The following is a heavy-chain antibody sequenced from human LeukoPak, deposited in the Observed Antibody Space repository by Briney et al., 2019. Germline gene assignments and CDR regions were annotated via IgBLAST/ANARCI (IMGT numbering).Heavy chain of an antibody. J-gene: IGHJ4*02. Sequence: PGGSLRLSCAASGFTFSSYGMSWVRQAPGKGLEWVSAISGSSSTIYYADSVKGRFTISRDNAKNSLYLQMNSLRAEDTAVYYCARSRLHHTYGSGTNFDYWGQGTLVTVSS. CDR2: ISGSSSTI. V-gene: IGHV3-48*01. D-gene: IGHD3-10*01. CDR3: ARSRLHHTYGSGTNFDY. CDR1: GFTFSSYG.